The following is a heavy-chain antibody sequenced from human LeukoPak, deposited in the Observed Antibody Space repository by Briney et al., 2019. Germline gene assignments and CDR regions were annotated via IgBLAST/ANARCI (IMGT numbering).Heavy chain of an antibody. V-gene: IGHV3-30*14. D-gene: IGHD6-6*01. CDR2: ISYDGSNK. CDR1: GFTFSSYA. Sequence: GGSLRLSCAASGFTFSSYAMHWVRQAPGKGLEWVAVISYDGSNKYYADSVKGRFTISRDNSKNTLYLQMNSLRADDTAVYYCARESSSFLDYWGQGTLVTVSS. CDR3: ARESSSFLDY. J-gene: IGHJ4*02.